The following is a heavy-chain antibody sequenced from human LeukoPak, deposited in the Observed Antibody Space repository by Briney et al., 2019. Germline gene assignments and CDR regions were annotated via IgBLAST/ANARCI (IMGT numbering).Heavy chain of an antibody. CDR2: ISYDGNNK. CDR3: ARAGGGSIAARRGPDY. D-gene: IGHD6-6*01. CDR1: GFPFSSYA. J-gene: IGHJ4*02. V-gene: IGHV3-30-3*01. Sequence: GGSLRLSCAASGFPFSSYAMHWVRQAPGKGLEWVALISYDGNNKYYADSVKGRFTISRDNSKNTLYLQMNSLRAEDTAVYYCARAGGGSIAARRGPDYWGQGTLVTVSS.